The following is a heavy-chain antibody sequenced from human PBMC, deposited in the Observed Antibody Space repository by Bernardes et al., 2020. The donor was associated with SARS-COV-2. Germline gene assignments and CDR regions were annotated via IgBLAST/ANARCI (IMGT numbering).Heavy chain of an antibody. J-gene: IGHJ6*02. Sequence: GGSLRLACAASGFTVRSYWMHWVRQAPGEGLVWVSRTNSDGSNTIYADSVKGRFTISSDRSKNTVYLQMNSLRVEDTAVYYCARKTGPDYGMDVWGQGTTVAVSS. V-gene: IGHV3-74*01. CDR1: GFTVRSYW. CDR2: TNSDGSNT. CDR3: ARKTGPDYGMDV. D-gene: IGHD3-10*01.